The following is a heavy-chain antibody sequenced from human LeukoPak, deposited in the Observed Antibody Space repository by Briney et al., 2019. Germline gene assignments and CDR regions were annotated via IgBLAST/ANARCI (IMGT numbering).Heavy chain of an antibody. J-gene: IGHJ4*02. CDR2: ISGSGGST. CDR3: ANDVPDCSSTSCYSDY. D-gene: IGHD2-2*02. CDR1: GFTFSTYA. Sequence: GGSLRLSCAASGFTFSTYAMSWVRQAPGKGLEWVSAISGSGGSTYYADSVKGRFTISRDNSKNTLYLQMNSLRAEDTAVYYCANDVPDCSSTSCYSDYWGQGTLVTVSS. V-gene: IGHV3-23*01.